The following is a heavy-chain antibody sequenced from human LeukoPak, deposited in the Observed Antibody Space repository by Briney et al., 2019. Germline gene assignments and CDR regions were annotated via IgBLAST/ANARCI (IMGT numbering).Heavy chain of an antibody. CDR2: IYSGGST. Sequence: GGSLRLSCATSGFTVSDNYMSWVRQAPGKGLEWVSVIYSGGSTFYADSVKGRFTISRDSSKNTLYLQMNSLRVEDTGVYYCAREDVRNSAYYDNWFGPWGQGTLVTVSS. D-gene: IGHD3-22*01. J-gene: IGHJ5*02. V-gene: IGHV3-66*01. CDR1: GFTVSDNY. CDR3: AREDVRNSAYYDNWFGP.